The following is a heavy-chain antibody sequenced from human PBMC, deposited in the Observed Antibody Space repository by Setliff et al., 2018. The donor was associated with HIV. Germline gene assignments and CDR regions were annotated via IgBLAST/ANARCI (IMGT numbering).Heavy chain of an antibody. CDR3: ARREAFYEYWSDYYGGQNYFDY. CDR2: IYPGDSDT. J-gene: IGHJ4*02. V-gene: IGHV5-51*01. D-gene: IGHD3-3*01. Sequence: GESLKISCQASGYSFTKFWIGWVRQMPGKGLEWMGLIYPGDSDTRYSPSFQGQVTISADKSINTAYLQWSSLKASDTAMYYCARREAFYEYWSDYYGGQNYFDYWGQGTLVTVSS. CDR1: GYSFTKFW.